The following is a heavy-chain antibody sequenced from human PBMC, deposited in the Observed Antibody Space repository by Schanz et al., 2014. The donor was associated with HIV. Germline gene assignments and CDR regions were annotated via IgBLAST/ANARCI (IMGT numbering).Heavy chain of an antibody. Sequence: VQLLESGGGLVQPGGSLRLSCAASGFSFITYGMGWVRQAPGKGLAWASYITPDGSVTYADSVKGRFTTSRDNSKNTLYLQMNSLRVEDTAVYYCAKNGDYAFYYFDYWGQGTLVTVSS. J-gene: IGHJ4*02. CDR3: AKNGDYAFYYFDY. D-gene: IGHD4-17*01. CDR1: GFSFITYG. V-gene: IGHV3-23*01. CDR2: ITPDGSV.